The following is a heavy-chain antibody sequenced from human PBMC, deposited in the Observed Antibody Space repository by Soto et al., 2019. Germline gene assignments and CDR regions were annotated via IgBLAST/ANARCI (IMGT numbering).Heavy chain of an antibody. CDR2: INPSGGST. D-gene: IGHD6-19*01. Sequence: ASVKVSCKASGYTFTSSFLHWVRQAPGQGLEWMGIINPSGGSTSYAQKFQGRLTLTRDTSTSTVYMELSSLRSEDTAVYYCSSGLQYNGGWYSWGQGTLVTVSS. CDR3: SSGLQYNGGWYS. CDR1: GYTFTSSF. V-gene: IGHV1-46*03. J-gene: IGHJ4*02.